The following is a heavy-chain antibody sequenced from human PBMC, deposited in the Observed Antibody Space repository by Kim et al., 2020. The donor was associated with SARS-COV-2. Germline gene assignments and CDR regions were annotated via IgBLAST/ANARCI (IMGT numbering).Heavy chain of an antibody. D-gene: IGHD6-13*01. J-gene: IGHJ6*01. V-gene: IGHV3-30-3*01. Sequence: GGSLRLSCAASGFTFSSYAMHWVRQAPGKGLEWVAVISYDGSKKYYADSVKGRFTISRDNSKNTLYLQMNSLRAEDTAIYYCAREGWYCSSWLRLVNY. CDR3: AREGWYCSSWLRLVNY. CDR2: ISYDGSKK. CDR1: GFTFSSYA.